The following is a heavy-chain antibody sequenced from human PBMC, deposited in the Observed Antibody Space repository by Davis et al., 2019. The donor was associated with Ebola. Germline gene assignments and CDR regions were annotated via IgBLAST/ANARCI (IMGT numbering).Heavy chain of an antibody. D-gene: IGHD5-12*01. CDR1: GGSFSGYY. CDR2: IYHSGST. J-gene: IGHJ4*02. V-gene: IGHV4-34*01. Sequence: MPSETLSLTCAVYGGSFSGYYWSWIRQPPGQGLVWIGEIYHSGSTNYNPSLKSRVTISVDTSKNQFSLKLSSVTAADTAVYYCAKYSGYDPFDYWGQGTLVTVSS. CDR3: AKYSGYDPFDY.